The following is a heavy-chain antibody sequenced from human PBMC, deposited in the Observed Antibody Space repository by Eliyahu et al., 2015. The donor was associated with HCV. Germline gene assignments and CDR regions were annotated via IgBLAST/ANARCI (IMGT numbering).Heavy chain of an antibody. CDR3: AKSRDGYKFDAFDV. Sequence: QLQLQXSGPGLVKSSETLSLTCSVSGGSISSNSYYWGWIRQPPGKGLEWVGTIYYRGDTHYNPSMKSRVTISLDTSENKFSLKLTSLTAADTAMYYCAKSRDGYKFDAFDVWGQGTRITVSS. CDR1: GGSISSNSYY. CDR2: IYYRGDT. J-gene: IGHJ3*01. D-gene: IGHD5-24*01. V-gene: IGHV4-39*01.